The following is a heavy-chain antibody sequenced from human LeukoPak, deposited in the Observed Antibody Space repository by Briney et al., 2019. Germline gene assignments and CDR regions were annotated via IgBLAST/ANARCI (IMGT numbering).Heavy chain of an antibody. CDR3: AKDRDYYDSSGLFDY. Sequence: GGSLRLSCAASGFTFSSYAMSWVRQAPGKGLEWVSAISGSGGSTYYADSVKGRFTISRDISKNTLYLQMNSLRAEDTAVYYCAKDRDYYDSSGLFDYWGQGTLVTVSS. J-gene: IGHJ4*02. V-gene: IGHV3-23*01. CDR1: GFTFSSYA. D-gene: IGHD3-22*01. CDR2: ISGSGGST.